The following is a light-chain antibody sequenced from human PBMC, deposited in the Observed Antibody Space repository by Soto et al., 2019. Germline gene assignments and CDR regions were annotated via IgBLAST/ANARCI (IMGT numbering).Light chain of an antibody. CDR1: QTINKW. CDR3: QQYSDYSS. J-gene: IGKJ1*01. CDR2: DAS. V-gene: IGKV1-5*01. Sequence: DIHISRSPSTLSSSVGGRCTITCRASQTINKWLAWYQQKPGKAPQLLISDASSLQSGVPSRFSGSGSGTEFTLTISSLRPEDFATYYCQQYSDYSSFGHGTKVDIK.